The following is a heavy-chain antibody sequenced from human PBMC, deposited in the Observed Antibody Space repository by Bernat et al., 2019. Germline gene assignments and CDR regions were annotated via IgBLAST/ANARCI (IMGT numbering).Heavy chain of an antibody. V-gene: IGHV3-30*02. J-gene: IGHJ4*02. CDR1: GFTFSSYG. CDR2: IRYDGSNK. CDR3: AKCQAERWLQLPTGA. Sequence: QVQLVESGGGVVQPGGSLRLSCAASGFTFSSYGMHWVRQAPGKGLEWVAFIRYDGSNKYYADSVKDRFTISRDNSKNTLYLQMNSLRAEDTAVYYGAKCQAERWLQLPTGAWGQGTLVTVSS. D-gene: IGHD5-24*01.